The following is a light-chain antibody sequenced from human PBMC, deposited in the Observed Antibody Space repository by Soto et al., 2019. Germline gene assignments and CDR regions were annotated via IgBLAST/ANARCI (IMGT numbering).Light chain of an antibody. J-gene: IGKJ1*01. CDR1: QSLLHSNGYNY. CDR3: MQALQTPRT. V-gene: IGKV2-28*01. Sequence: DIVMTQSPLSLPVTPGEPASISCRSSQSLLHSNGYNYLDWYLQKQGQSPQLLIYLGANRASGVPDRFSGSGSGTDFTLKXSRVEXEDVGVYYCMQALQTPRTFGQGTKVEIK. CDR2: LGA.